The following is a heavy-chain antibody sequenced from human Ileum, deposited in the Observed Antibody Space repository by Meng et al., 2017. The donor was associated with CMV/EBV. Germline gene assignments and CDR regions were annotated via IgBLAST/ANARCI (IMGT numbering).Heavy chain of an antibody. Sequence: QAKRSELGGGGVQPGGSLPLSCATSGFTLTSSGIHWARQTPGNGLEWVAFLRSDGSDKRCADSVKGRFTISRDTSKNTLYLQMNSLTSEDTAIYYCARGTSPDDYRFQYWGQGTLVTVSS. V-gene: IGHV3-30*02. CDR3: ARGTSPDDYRFQY. CDR2: LRSDGSDK. J-gene: IGHJ4*02. D-gene: IGHD4-11*01. CDR1: GFTLTSSG.